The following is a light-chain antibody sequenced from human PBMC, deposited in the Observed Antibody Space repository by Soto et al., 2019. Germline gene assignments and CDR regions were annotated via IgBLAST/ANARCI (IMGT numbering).Light chain of an antibody. V-gene: IGLV2-14*01. CDR2: EVS. Sequence: QSVLTQPASVSGSPGQSITISCTGTSSDVGGYNYVSWYQLHPGKAPKLMVYEVSYRPSGVSSRFSGSKSANTASLTISGLQAEDEADYYCSSYASSTAYVFGTGTKATVL. CDR3: SSYASSTAYV. J-gene: IGLJ1*01. CDR1: SSDVGGYNY.